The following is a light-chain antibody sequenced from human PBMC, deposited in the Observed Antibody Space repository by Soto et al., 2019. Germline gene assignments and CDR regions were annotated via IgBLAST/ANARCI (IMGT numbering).Light chain of an antibody. J-gene: IGKJ1*01. CDR3: QQYGSSSWT. Sequence: EIVLTQSPGNLSLSPGERATLSCRASQSVSSSYLAWYQQKPGQAPRLRIYGTSSRATAIPDRFSGSGSGTDFTLTISRLEPEDFAVYYCQQYGSSSWTFGQGTKGEIK. V-gene: IGKV3-20*01. CDR2: GTS. CDR1: QSVSSSY.